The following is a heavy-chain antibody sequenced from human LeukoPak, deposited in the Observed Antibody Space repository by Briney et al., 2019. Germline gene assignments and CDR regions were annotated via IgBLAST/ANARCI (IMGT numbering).Heavy chain of an antibody. CDR2: IYYSGST. D-gene: IGHD1-7*01. CDR1: GGSISSYY. V-gene: IGHV4-59*01. Sequence: SETLSLTCTVSGGSISSYYWSWIRQPPGRGLEWIGYIYYSGSTNYNPSLKSRVTISVDTSKNQFSLKLSSVTAADTAVYYCARGRRITGTTPHLPPIDYWGQGTLVTVSS. J-gene: IGHJ4*02. CDR3: ARGRRITGTTPHLPPIDY.